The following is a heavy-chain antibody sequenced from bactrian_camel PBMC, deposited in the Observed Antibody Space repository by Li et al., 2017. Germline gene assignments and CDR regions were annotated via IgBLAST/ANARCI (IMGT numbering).Heavy chain of an antibody. CDR2: IHSGGAVT. V-gene: IGHV3S6*01. CDR3: ATRLYATYALPCY. Sequence: HVQLVESGGGLVQPGGSLRLSCATSGFIFSSTYMTWVRQAPGKGLEWVCSIHSGGAVTYYADSVKGRFTISKDNAKNTVYLQLNSLEPEDTAVYYCATRLYATYALPCYRGQGTQVTVS. J-gene: IGHJ4*01. D-gene: IGHD1*01. CDR1: GFIFSSTY.